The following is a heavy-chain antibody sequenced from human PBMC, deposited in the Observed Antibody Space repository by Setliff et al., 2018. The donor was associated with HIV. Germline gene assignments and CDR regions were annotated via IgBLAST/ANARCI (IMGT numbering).Heavy chain of an antibody. J-gene: IGHJ4*02. CDR3: ATVPLGDCSFDS. V-gene: IGHV1-24*01. Sequence: ASVKVSCKVSGYPLSELSIHWVRQAPGKGLEWMGGSDAEDGESVYAQKFQDRVTMTEDRSTDTAYMELSSLRSEDTAVYYCATVPLGDCSFDSWGQGTRVTVS. D-gene: IGHD1-26*01. CDR2: SDAEDGES. CDR1: GYPLSELS.